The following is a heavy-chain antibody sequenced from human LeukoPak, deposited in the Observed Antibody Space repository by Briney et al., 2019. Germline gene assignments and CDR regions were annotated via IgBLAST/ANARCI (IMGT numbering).Heavy chain of an antibody. CDR2: IYYSGST. J-gene: IGHJ5*02. CDR1: GGSTSSGGYY. CDR3: AREVSKNKAAIPHNWFDP. V-gene: IGHV4-31*03. Sequence: SETLSLTCTVSGGSTSSGGYYWSWIRQHPGKGLEWIGYIYYSGSTYYNPSLKSRVTISVDTSKNQFSLKLSSVTAADTAVYYCAREVSKNKAAIPHNWFDPWGQGTLVTVSS. D-gene: IGHD2-2*02.